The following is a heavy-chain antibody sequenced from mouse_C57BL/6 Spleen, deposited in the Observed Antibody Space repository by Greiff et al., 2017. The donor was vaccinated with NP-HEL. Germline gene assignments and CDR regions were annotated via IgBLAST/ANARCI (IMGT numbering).Heavy chain of an antibody. CDR3: ARDTPRIYYYGSSYPSY. CDR1: GYSITSGYY. J-gene: IGHJ3*01. V-gene: IGHV3-6*01. CDR2: ISYDGSN. Sequence: EVKLMESGPGLVKPSQSLSLTCSVTGYSITSGYYWNWIRQFPGNKLEWMGYISYDGSNNYNPSLKNRISITRDTSKNQFFLKLNSVTTEDTATYYCARDTPRIYYYGSSYPSYWGQGTLVTVSA. D-gene: IGHD1-1*01.